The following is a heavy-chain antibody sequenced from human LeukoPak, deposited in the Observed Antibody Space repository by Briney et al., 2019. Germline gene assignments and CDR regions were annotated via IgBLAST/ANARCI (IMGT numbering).Heavy chain of an antibody. D-gene: IGHD4-17*01. CDR2: INPSSGST. V-gene: IGHV1-46*01. CDR3: ARAGAAVTMFFDF. CDR1: GYTFTSYY. Sequence: ASVKVSCKASGYTFTSYYMHWVRQAPGQGLEWMGIINPSSGSTSYAQKFQGRVTLTTDTSTSTAYMELRSLTSDDTALYYCARAGAAVTMFFDFWGQGTLVTVSS. J-gene: IGHJ4*02.